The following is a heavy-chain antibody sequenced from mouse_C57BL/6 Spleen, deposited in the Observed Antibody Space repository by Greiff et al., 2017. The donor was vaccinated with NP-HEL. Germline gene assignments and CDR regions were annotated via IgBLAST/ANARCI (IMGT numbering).Heavy chain of an antibody. J-gene: IGHJ2*01. CDR2: IDPNSGGT. CDR1: GYTFTSYW. D-gene: IGHD2-2*01. CDR3: ARGATMVTTTGDY. Sequence: VQLQQSGAELVKPGASVKLSCKASGYTFTSYWMHWVKQRPGRGLEWIGRIDPNSGGTKYNEKFKSKATLTVDKPSSTAYMQLSSLTSEDSAVYYCARGATMVTTTGDYWGQGTTLTVSS. V-gene: IGHV1-72*01.